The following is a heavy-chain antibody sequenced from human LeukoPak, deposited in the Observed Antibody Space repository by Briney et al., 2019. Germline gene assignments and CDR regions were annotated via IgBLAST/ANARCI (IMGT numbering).Heavy chain of an antibody. CDR3: ARRDNVVVVSASDY. J-gene: IGHJ4*02. CDR2: ISGSGGAT. CDR1: GFTFNTYG. Sequence: PGGTLRLSCAASGFTFNTYGMSWVRQAPGKGLEWVSGISGSGGATYYADSVKGRFTMSRDNSRDTVYLQMNSLRVDDTAVYYCARRDNVVVVSASDYWGQGTLVTVSS. D-gene: IGHD2-15*01. V-gene: IGHV3-23*01.